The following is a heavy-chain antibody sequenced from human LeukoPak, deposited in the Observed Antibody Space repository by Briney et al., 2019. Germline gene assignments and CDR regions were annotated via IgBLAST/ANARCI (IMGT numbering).Heavy chain of an antibody. Sequence: PGGSLRLSCAATGFTFSSYSMNWVRQAPGKGLEWVSSISSSSSYIYYADSVKGRFTISRDNAKNSLYLQMNSLRAEDTAVYYCARDLVPAAISGDWFDPWGQGTLVTLSS. D-gene: IGHD2-2*01. CDR3: ARDLVPAAISGDWFDP. CDR1: GFTFSSYS. J-gene: IGHJ5*02. CDR2: ISSSSSYI. V-gene: IGHV3-21*01.